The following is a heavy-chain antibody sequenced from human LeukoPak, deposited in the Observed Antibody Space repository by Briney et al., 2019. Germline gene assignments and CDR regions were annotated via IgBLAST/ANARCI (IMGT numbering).Heavy chain of an antibody. J-gene: IGHJ4*02. Sequence: GGSLRLSCAASGITVSANYWNWVRQAPGKGLEWVSVISSGGSTSYADSVKGRFTISRDNSKNTLYLQMNSLRAEDTAVYCCARGWSSSSYFGYWGQGTLVTVSS. CDR2: ISSGGST. CDR3: ARGWSSSSYFGY. D-gene: IGHD6-6*01. V-gene: IGHV3-66*01. CDR1: GITVSANY.